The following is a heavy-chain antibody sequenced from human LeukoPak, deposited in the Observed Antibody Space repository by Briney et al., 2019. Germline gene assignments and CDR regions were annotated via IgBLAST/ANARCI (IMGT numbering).Heavy chain of an antibody. Sequence: ASVKVSCKASGYTFTSYDINWVRQATGQGLEWMGWMNPNSGNTGYAQKFQGRVTITRNTSISTAYMELSSLRSEDTAVYYCARGGTIVVVPAAMEDWFDPWGQGTLVTVSS. CDR1: GYTFTSYD. CDR2: MNPNSGNT. J-gene: IGHJ5*02. CDR3: ARGGTIVVVPAAMEDWFDP. D-gene: IGHD2-2*01. V-gene: IGHV1-8*03.